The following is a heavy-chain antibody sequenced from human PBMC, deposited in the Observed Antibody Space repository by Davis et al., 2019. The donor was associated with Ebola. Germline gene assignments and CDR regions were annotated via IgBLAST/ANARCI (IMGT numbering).Heavy chain of an antibody. CDR2: IYSGGST. D-gene: IGHD3-22*01. J-gene: IGHJ1*01. Sequence: GESLKISCAASGFSVSSSYMTWVRQAPGQGLEWVSVIYSGGSTYYADSAKGRFTISRDNSKNTLYLQMNSLRAEDTAVYYCARDYYESSGYYGMGFQHWGQGTLVTVSS. CDR3: ARDYYESSGYYGMGFQH. V-gene: IGHV3-53*01. CDR1: GFSVSSSY.